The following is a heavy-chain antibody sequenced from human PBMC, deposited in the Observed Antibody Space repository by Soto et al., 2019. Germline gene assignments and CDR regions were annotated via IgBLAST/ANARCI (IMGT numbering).Heavy chain of an antibody. D-gene: IGHD3-3*02. V-gene: IGHV1-3*01. J-gene: IGHJ3*02. CDR1: GYTFSSYT. Sequence: ASVKVSCNATGYTFSSYTMNWVRRAPGQSLEWMGWINAGSGNTKYSQNFQGRVSITRDTSASTVYMELTGLTSEDTAVYYCARDTETLGPRANDALDIWRQRTMVTV. CDR3: ARDTETLGPRANDALDI. CDR2: INAGSGNT.